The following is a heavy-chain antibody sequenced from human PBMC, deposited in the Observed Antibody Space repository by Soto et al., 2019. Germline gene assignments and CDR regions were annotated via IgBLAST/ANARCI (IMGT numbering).Heavy chain of an antibody. D-gene: IGHD6-13*01. J-gene: IGHJ5*02. Sequence: ASVKVSCKASGYSFINFDISWVRQAAGQGPEWLGWMNPGSGKTGYTSKFQGRVAMTRDASTATSHLDLTSLTSDDTAVYYCARMASAGTLNWFDPWGRGTLVTVSS. CDR3: ARMASAGTLNWFDP. CDR2: MNPGSGKT. V-gene: IGHV1-8*02. CDR1: GYSFINFD.